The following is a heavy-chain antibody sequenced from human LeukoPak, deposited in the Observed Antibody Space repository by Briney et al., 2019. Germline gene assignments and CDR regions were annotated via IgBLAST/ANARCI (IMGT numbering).Heavy chain of an antibody. D-gene: IGHD6-13*01. V-gene: IGHV4-59*12. CDR1: GGSISSYY. Sequence: SETLSLTCTVSGGSISSYYWSWIRQPPGKGLEWIGYIYYSGSTYYNPSLKSRVTISVDTSKNQFSLKLSSVTAADTAVYYCARALDGYSSSWYQNGFDYWGQGTLVTASS. J-gene: IGHJ4*02. CDR2: IYYSGST. CDR3: ARALDGYSSSWYQNGFDY.